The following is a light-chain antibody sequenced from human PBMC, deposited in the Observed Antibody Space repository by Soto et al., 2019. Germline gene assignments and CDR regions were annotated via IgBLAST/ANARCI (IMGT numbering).Light chain of an antibody. Sequence: EIVLTQSPGTLSLSPGDRATLSCRASQSVSSSYLAWYQQKPGQAPSLLIYGASNRATGIPDRFRGGGSGTDFTLTISRLEPEDFAVYSCQQYGKSAMFTFGQGTKLEIK. J-gene: IGKJ2*01. V-gene: IGKV3-20*01. CDR3: QQYGKSAMFT. CDR1: QSVSSSY. CDR2: GAS.